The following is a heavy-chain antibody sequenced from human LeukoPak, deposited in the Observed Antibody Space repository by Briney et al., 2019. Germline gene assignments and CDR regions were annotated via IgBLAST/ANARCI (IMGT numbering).Heavy chain of an antibody. J-gene: IGHJ4*02. CDR1: GGSISSYY. V-gene: IGHV4-59*01. D-gene: IGHD5-18*01. CDR2: IYYSGST. Sequence: SETLSLTCTVSGGSISSYYWSWLRQPPGKGLEWIGYIYYSGSTNYNPSLTSRVTISVDTSKNQFSLTLSSVTAADTAVYYCAGTKTGYSYGYRSDYWGQGTLVTVSS. CDR3: AGTKTGYSYGYRSDY.